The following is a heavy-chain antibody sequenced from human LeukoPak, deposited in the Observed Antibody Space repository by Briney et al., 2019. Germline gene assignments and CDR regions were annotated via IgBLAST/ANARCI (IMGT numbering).Heavy chain of an antibody. Sequence: ASVKVSYKASGYTFTSSDINWVRQATGQGLEWMGWMNPNSGNTGYAQKFQGRVTMTRNTSISTAYMELSSLRSEDTAVYYCARAPYYYDSSGYYYGDYWGQGTLVTVSS. CDR2: MNPNSGNT. D-gene: IGHD3-22*01. V-gene: IGHV1-8*01. CDR1: GYTFTSSD. J-gene: IGHJ4*02. CDR3: ARAPYYYDSSGYYYGDY.